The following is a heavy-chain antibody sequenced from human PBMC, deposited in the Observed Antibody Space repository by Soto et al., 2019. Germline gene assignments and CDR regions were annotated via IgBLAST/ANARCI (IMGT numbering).Heavy chain of an antibody. CDR2: IYWDDDE. CDR3: AHRTQYYDSSGFSGYFDY. D-gene: IGHD3-22*01. CDR1: GFSLSTSGIS. J-gene: IGHJ4*02. Sequence: QITLKESGPTLVKPGQTLTLTCTFSGFSLSTSGISVGWIRQPPGKALECLALIYWDDDERYSPSLKPRVTLTKDTSKSQVVLTMTDMEPVDTATYFCAHRTQYYDSSGFSGYFDYWGQGTLVSVSS. V-gene: IGHV2-5*02.